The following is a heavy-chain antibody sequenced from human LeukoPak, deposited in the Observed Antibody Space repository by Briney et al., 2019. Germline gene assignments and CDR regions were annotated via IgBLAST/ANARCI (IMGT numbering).Heavy chain of an antibody. J-gene: IGHJ4*02. CDR2: ISSSSSTI. CDR1: GSPFSSDS. CDR3: PKTYSSSWYTGVLDY. V-gene: IGHV3-48*01. Sequence: GGPLSLSCAAPGSPFSSDSMNWVRQAPGKGLEWVSYISSSSSTIYYADSVKGVFTTSRDNSKNTRYLQSNTLRAQDTPACNCPKTYSSSWYTGVLDYWGQGTLVTVSS. D-gene: IGHD6-13*01.